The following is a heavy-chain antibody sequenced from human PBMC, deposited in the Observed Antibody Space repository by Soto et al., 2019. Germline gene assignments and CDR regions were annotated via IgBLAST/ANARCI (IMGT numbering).Heavy chain of an antibody. D-gene: IGHD2-21*02. CDR3: ARGGHIAVVTASFDY. CDR2: IHPSGGGS. J-gene: IGHJ4*02. CDR1: GYTLNTYY. Sequence: VASVKVSCKPSGYTLNTYYLHWVRQAPGQGLEWMGIIHPSGGGSTYAQKFLGRVTMTRDTSTSTVFMELSSLRSADTAVYYCARGGHIAVVTASFDYWGKGTLVTVSS. V-gene: IGHV1-46*02.